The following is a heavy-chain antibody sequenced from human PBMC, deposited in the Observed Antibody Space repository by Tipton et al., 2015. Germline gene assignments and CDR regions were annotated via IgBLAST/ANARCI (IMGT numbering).Heavy chain of an antibody. CDR1: GFTFSDYA. CDR3: ARAPVSTYYYESSGYLDY. Sequence: SLRLSCAASGFTFSDYAMHWVRQAPGKGLEWVAVIWNDGRSEYYADSVKGRFTISRDSSKNTLHLQMNSLRAEDTAVYYCARAPVSTYYYESSGYLDYWGQGTLVTVSS. D-gene: IGHD3-22*01. V-gene: IGHV3-33*01. J-gene: IGHJ4*02. CDR2: IWNDGRSE.